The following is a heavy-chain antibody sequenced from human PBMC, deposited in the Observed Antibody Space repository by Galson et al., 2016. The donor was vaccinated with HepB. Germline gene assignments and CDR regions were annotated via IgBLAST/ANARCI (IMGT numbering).Heavy chain of an antibody. CDR3: AKDTAPGHTYGYFDY. V-gene: IGHV3-23*01. D-gene: IGHD1-14*01. Sequence: SLRLSCAASGFTFSTYWMNWVRQAPGKGLEWVSGISSSGDSTYYADSVKSRVAISRDNSKDTLYLEMNSLRDGDTAFYYCAKDTAPGHTYGYFDYWGQGTLVTVSS. CDR1: GFTFSTYW. J-gene: IGHJ4*02. CDR2: ISSSGDST.